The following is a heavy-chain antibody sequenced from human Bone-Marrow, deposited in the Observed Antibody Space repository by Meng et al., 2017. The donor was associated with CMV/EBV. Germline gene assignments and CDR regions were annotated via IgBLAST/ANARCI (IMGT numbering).Heavy chain of an antibody. CDR3: ARVSKGSSGAFDI. D-gene: IGHD6-25*01. J-gene: IGHJ3*02. CDR1: GGSISSSSYY. CDR2: IYYSGST. Sequence: SETLSLTCTVSGGSISSSSYYWGWIRQPPGKGLEWIGSIYYSGSTYYNPSLKSRVTISVDTSKNQFSLRLSSVTAADTAVYYCARVSKGSSGAFDIWGQGTMVTFSS. V-gene: IGHV4-39*07.